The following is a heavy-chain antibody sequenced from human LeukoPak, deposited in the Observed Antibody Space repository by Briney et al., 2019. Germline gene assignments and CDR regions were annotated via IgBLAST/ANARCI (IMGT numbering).Heavy chain of an antibody. D-gene: IGHD1/OR15-1a*01. Sequence: GASVKVSCKASGYTFTSYYMHWVRQAPGQGFEWMGIVNPSGGSTSYAQKFQGRVTMTRDMSTSTAYMELSSLRSEDTAMYYCARNPRGQYPNNIGWFDPWGQGTLVTVSS. J-gene: IGHJ5*02. CDR1: GYTFTSYY. V-gene: IGHV1-46*01. CDR2: VNPSGGST. CDR3: ARNPRGQYPNNIGWFDP.